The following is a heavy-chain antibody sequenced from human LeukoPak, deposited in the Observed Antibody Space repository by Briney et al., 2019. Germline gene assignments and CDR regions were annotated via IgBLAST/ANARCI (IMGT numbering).Heavy chain of an antibody. D-gene: IGHD1-26*01. V-gene: IGHV1-2*02. CDR3: ARAPRGVGATTSNFDY. Sequence: ASVKVSCKASGYTFTGYYMHWVRQAPGQGLEWMGWINPNSGGTNYAQRFQGRVTMTRDTSISTAYMELSRLRSDDTAVYYCARAPRGVGATTSNFDYWGQGTLVTVSS. CDR2: INPNSGGT. J-gene: IGHJ4*02. CDR1: GYTFTGYY.